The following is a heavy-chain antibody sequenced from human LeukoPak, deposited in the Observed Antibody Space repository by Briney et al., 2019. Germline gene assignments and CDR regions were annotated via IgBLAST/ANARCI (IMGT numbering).Heavy chain of an antibody. V-gene: IGHV1-8*03. CDR2: MNPNSGNT. Sequence: ASVKVSCKASGYTFTSYDINWVRQATGQGLEWMGWMNPNSGNTGYAQKFQGRVTITRNTSISTAYMELSSLRSDDTAVYYCARVGPPPNWFDPWGQGTLVTVSS. CDR1: GYTFTSYD. J-gene: IGHJ5*02. D-gene: IGHD1-14*01. CDR3: ARVGPPPNWFDP.